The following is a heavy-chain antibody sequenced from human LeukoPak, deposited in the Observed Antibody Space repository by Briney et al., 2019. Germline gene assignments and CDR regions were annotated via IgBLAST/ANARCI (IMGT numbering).Heavy chain of an antibody. CDR1: GVTLSSFA. D-gene: IGHD2-15*01. CDR3: AKGAVVLTALSSFDY. CDR2: ISSSGSGDNT. J-gene: IGHJ4*02. Sequence: GGSLRLSCAASGVTLSSFAMSWARQAPGKGLEWVSGISSSGSGDNTYYADSVKGRFIISRDNSKDTLFLQMNSLRAEDTAVYYCAKGAVVLTALSSFDYWGQGTLVTVSS. V-gene: IGHV3-23*01.